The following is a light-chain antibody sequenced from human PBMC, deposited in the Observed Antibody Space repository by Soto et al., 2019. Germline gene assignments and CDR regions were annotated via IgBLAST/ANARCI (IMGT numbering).Light chain of an antibody. J-gene: IGLJ2*01. CDR1: SDYVGSYNL. V-gene: IGLV2-23*01. CDR2: EGS. CDR3: CSYAGSSTPHVV. Sequence: QSALTQPASVSGSPGQSITISCTGTSDYVGSYNLVAWYQQHPGKAPKLMIYEGSKRPSGVSNRFSGSKSGNTASLTISGLQAEDEADYYCCSYAGSSTPHVVFGGGTKLTAL.